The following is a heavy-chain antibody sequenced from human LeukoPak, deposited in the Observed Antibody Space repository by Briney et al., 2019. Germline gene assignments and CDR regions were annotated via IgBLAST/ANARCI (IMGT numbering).Heavy chain of an antibody. V-gene: IGHV3-21*01. CDR3: PGIMDLIAVHFDF. J-gene: IGHJ4*02. CDR1: GLTFRSYS. CDR2: IRSSSNYM. D-gene: IGHD2-21*01. Sequence: GGSLRLSCAASGLTFRSYSMNWVREAPGKGREWVSAIRSSSNYMYYADAVKGRFTISRDNAKNALYLEMNSLRSEDTAIYYCPGIMDLIAVHFDFWGQGTLVTVSS.